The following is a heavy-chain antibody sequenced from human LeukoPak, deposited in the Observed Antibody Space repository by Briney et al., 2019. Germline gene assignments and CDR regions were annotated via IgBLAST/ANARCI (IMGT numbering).Heavy chain of an antibody. CDR1: GYTFTGYY. Sequence: ASVKVSCKASGYTFTGYYMHWVRQAPGQGLEWMGWINPNGGGTNYAQKFQGRVTMTRDTSISTAYMELSRLRSDDTAVYYCARVMAFLEWLSYHDAFDIWGQGTMVTVSS. J-gene: IGHJ3*02. CDR2: INPNGGGT. V-gene: IGHV1-2*02. D-gene: IGHD3-3*02. CDR3: ARVMAFLEWLSYHDAFDI.